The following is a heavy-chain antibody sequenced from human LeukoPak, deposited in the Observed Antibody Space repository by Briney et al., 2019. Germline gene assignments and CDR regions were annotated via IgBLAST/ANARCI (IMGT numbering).Heavy chain of an antibody. CDR1: GGSISSYY. J-gene: IGHJ4*02. D-gene: IGHD3-9*01. CDR2: IYYSGST. Sequence: PSETLSLTCTVSGGSISSYYWSWIRQPPGKGLEWIGYIYYSGSTNYNPSLKSRVTISIDTSKNQFSLKLSSVTAADTAVYYCARVRHVSDWFSEVYYFDFWGQGTLVTVSS. V-gene: IGHV4-59*01. CDR3: ARVRHVSDWFSEVYYFDF.